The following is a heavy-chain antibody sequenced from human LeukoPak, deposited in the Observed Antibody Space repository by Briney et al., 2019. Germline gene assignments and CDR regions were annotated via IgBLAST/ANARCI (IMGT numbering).Heavy chain of an antibody. V-gene: IGHV3-30*18. D-gene: IGHD4-17*01. J-gene: IGHJ2*01. CDR1: GFTFSSYG. CDR2: ISYDGSNK. Sequence: GGSLRLSCAASGFTFSSYGMHWVRQAPGKGLEWVAVISYDGSNKYYADSVKGRFTISRDNSKNTLYLQMTSLRAEDTAVYYCAKNGATVSHWYFDLWGRGTLVTVSS. CDR3: AKNGATVSHWYFDL.